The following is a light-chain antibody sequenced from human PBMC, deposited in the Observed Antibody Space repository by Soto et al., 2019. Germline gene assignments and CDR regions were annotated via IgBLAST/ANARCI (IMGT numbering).Light chain of an antibody. V-gene: IGLV4-69*01. CDR2: LNSDGSH. CDR3: QTWGTGIWV. Sequence: QLVLTQSPSASASLGASVKLTCTLSSGHSNYAITWHQQQPEKGPRYLMKLNSDGSHTKGDGIPDRFSGSSSGAERHLTISSLQSDDEADYYCQTWGTGIWVFGGGTKVTVL. J-gene: IGLJ2*01. CDR1: SGHSNYA.